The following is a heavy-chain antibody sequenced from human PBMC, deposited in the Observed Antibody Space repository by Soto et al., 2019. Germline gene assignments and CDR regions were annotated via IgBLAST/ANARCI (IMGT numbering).Heavy chain of an antibody. CDR1: GFSLNTGGLG. CDR2: IYWDDDK. CDR3: THSRCGGDCLQSYSSHYYYGMDV. Sequence: QITLKESGPTLVKPTQTLTLTCTFSGFSLNTGGLGVGWIRQPPGKALEWLALIYWDDDKRYSPSLKSRLSITKDTSNNQVVLTLTTLDPVDTATYYCTHSRCGGDCLQSYSSHYYYGMDVWGQGTTVTVSS. D-gene: IGHD2-21*02. J-gene: IGHJ6*02. V-gene: IGHV2-5*02.